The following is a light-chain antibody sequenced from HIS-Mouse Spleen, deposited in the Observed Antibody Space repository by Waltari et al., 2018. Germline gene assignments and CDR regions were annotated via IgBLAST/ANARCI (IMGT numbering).Light chain of an antibody. Sequence: SYVLTPPPSVSVAPGKTARITCGGNNIGSNTVPWYQQKPGQAPVLVVYDDSDRPSGIPGRFSGSNSGNTATLTISRVEAGDEADYYCQVWDSSSDHVVFGGGTKLTVL. J-gene: IGLJ2*01. CDR1: NIGSNT. CDR3: QVWDSSSDHVV. CDR2: DDS. V-gene: IGLV3-21*03.